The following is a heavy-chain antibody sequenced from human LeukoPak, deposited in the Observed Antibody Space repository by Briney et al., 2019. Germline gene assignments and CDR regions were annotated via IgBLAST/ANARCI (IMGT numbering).Heavy chain of an antibody. CDR1: GFTFSNDW. V-gene: IGHV3-15*01. CDR3: TTDRVETTTPGYYGLDV. D-gene: IGHD1-26*01. J-gene: IGHJ6*02. CDR2: IKRKTDGGTT. Sequence: GGSLRLSCAASGFTFSNDWMSWVRQAPGKGLEWVGRIKRKTDGGTTDYAAPVKGRFTISRDDSKNTLYLQMNSLKTEDTAVYYCTTDRVETTTPGYYGLDVWGQGTTVTVSS.